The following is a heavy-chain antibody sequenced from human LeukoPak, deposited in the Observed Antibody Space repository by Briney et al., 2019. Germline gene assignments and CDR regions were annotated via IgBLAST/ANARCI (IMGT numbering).Heavy chain of an antibody. CDR2: INPSGGST. V-gene: IGHV1-46*01. D-gene: IGHD3-10*01. J-gene: IGHJ6*03. Sequence: ASVKVSCKASGYTFTGYYMHWVRQAPGQGLEWMGLINPSGGSTNYAQKFQGRVTMTRDTATSTVYMELSSLRSEDTAVYYCARGPSITIIRGGQWYSYMDVWGKGTTVTISS. CDR3: ARGPSITIIRGGQWYSYMDV. CDR1: GYTFTGYY.